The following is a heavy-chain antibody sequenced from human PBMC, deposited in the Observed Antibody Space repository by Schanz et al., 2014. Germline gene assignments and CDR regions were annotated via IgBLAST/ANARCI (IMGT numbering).Heavy chain of an antibody. D-gene: IGHD2-21*02. CDR1: GFTFSDYY. Sequence: QVYLVESGGDLVKPGGSLRLSCAASGFTFSDYYMSWIRQAPGKGLEWVSVISGSGVTIYYADSVKGRFTISRDNSKNTLYLQMNSLRAEDTAVYYCARPSDSSWYMDVWGKGTTVTGSS. CDR3: ARPSDSSWYMDV. V-gene: IGHV3-11*04. CDR2: ISGSGVTI. J-gene: IGHJ6*03.